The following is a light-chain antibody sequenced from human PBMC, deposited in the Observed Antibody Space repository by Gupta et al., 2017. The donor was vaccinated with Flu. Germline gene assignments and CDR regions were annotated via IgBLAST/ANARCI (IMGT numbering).Light chain of an antibody. V-gene: IGKV3-15*01. CDR1: QSVSSN. CDR3: QQYNNWPPLT. CDR2: GAS. J-gene: IGKJ4*01. Sequence: EIVMTQSPATLSVSPGERATLSCRASQSVSSNLAWYQQKPGHAPRLLIYGASTRAPGIPARFSVSGSGSEFTLPISSLQAEDFAVYYCQQYNNWPPLTFGGGTKVEIK.